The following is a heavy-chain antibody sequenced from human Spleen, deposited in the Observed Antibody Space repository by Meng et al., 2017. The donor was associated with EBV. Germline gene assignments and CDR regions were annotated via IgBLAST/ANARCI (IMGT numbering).Heavy chain of an antibody. CDR2: IYWDDDK. J-gene: IGHJ4*02. D-gene: IGHD7-27*01. CDR3: ARILGKAPYYFDY. CDR1: GFSLNSRGVG. V-gene: IGHV2-5*02. Sequence: QIPLKESGPTLVKPTQTLTLTCMFSGFSLNSRGVGVGWIRQPPGKALDWLALIYWDDDKRYSPSLKSRLTVTKDTSKNQVVLTMSNMDPLDTATFYCARILGKAPYYFDYWGQGALVTVSS.